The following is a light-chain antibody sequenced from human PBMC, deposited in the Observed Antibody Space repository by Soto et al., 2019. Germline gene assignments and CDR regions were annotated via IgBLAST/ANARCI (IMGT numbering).Light chain of an antibody. J-gene: IGLJ1*01. CDR3: CSYAGSSTYV. CDR1: SSDVGSYNF. CDR2: EGD. Sequence: SALTQPASLSGSPGQSITISCPGTSSDVGSYNFVSWYQQHPGKAPKLMIYEGDKRPSGVSDRFSGSKSGNTASLTISGLQSEDEADYYCCSYAGSSTYVFGTGNKVTVL. V-gene: IGLV2-23*01.